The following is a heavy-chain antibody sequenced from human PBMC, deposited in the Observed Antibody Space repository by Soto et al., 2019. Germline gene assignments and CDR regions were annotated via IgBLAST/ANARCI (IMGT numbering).Heavy chain of an antibody. V-gene: IGHV2-5*02. CDR1: GFSLSTSGVG. Sequence: QITLKESGPTLVKPTQTLTLTCTFSGFSLSTSGVGVGWIRQPPGKALEWLALIYWDDDKRYSPSLKSRLTITKDTSTDRVGLTMTNMDPVDTATYYCAHRGGVVTETGAFDIWGQGTMVTVSS. D-gene: IGHD2-21*02. CDR2: IYWDDDK. J-gene: IGHJ3*02. CDR3: AHRGGVVTETGAFDI.